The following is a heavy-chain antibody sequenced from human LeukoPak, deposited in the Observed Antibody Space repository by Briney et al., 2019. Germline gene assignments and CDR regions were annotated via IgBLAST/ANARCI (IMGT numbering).Heavy chain of an antibody. V-gene: IGHV1-24*01. CDR1: GYTLTELS. CDR2: FDLEDGET. Sequence: ASVKVSCKVSGYTLTELSMHWVRQAPGKGLEWMGGFDLEDGETIYAQKFQGRVTMTEDTSTDTAYMELSSLRSEDTAVYYCATGRRCGGDCYSDAFDIWGQGTMVTVSS. J-gene: IGHJ3*02. CDR3: ATGRRCGGDCYSDAFDI. D-gene: IGHD2-21*01.